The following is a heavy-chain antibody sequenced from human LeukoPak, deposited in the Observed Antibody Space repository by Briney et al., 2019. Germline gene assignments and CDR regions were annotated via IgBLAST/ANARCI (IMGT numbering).Heavy chain of an antibody. Sequence: PGGSLRLSCAASGFSFSAYWMNWVRQAPGRGLEWVGNIKQDGSEQYYVDSVKGRFTISIDNAKNSLYLQMNSLRAEDTAVYYCAGGEYAGYWGQGTLVTVSS. D-gene: IGHD4-17*01. J-gene: IGHJ4*02. CDR3: AGGEYAGY. CDR2: IKQDGSEQ. V-gene: IGHV3-7*02. CDR1: GFSFSAYW.